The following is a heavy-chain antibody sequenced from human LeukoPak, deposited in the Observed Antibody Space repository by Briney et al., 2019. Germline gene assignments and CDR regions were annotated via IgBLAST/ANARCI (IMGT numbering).Heavy chain of an antibody. Sequence: SVKVSCKASGYTFTSYGISWVRQAPGQGLEWMGGIIPIFGTANYAQKFQGRVTITADESTSTAYMELSSLRSEDTAVYYCARGYCSSTSCQTPDYYYYGMDVWGQGTTVTVSS. D-gene: IGHD2-2*01. J-gene: IGHJ6*02. CDR3: ARGYCSSTSCQTPDYYYYGMDV. CDR1: GYTFTSYG. V-gene: IGHV1-69*13. CDR2: IIPIFGTA.